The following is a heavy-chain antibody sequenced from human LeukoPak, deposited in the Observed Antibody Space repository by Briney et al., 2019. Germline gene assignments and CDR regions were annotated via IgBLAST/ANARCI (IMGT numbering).Heavy chain of an antibody. J-gene: IGHJ4*02. CDR1: GESLNIYY. CDR2: INHSGRT. Sequence: SETLSLTYAVYGESLNIYYWSWIRQPPGKGLEWIGEINHSGRTNYNPSLKSRVTISVDTSKNQFSLKLTSVTAADTAMYYCASSLRAVDWQFDYWGQGTLVTVSS. CDR3: ASSLRAVDWQFDY. V-gene: IGHV4-34*01. D-gene: IGHD3-9*01.